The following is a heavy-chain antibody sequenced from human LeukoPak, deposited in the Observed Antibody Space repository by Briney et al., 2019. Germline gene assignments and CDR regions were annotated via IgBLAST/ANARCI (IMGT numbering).Heavy chain of an antibody. CDR1: GFTFSSYG. CDR2: ISYDGSNK. V-gene: IGHV3-30*18. J-gene: IGHJ3*02. D-gene: IGHD5-18*01. Sequence: GGSLRLSCAASGFTFSSYGMHWVRQAPGKGLEWVAVISYDGSNKYYADSVKGRFTISRDNSKNTLYLQMNSLRAEDTAVYYCAKVAQAMVNYAFDIWGQGTMVTVSS. CDR3: AKVAQAMVNYAFDI.